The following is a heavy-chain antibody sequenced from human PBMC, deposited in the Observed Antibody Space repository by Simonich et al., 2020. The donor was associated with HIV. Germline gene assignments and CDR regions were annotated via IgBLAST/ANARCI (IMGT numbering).Heavy chain of an antibody. J-gene: IGHJ4*02. D-gene: IGHD2-2*01. V-gene: IGHV4-34*01. CDR1: GGSFSGYY. CDR2: INHSGRT. CDR3: ARGFYQRLYYFDY. Sequence: QVQLQQWGAGLLKPSETLSLTCAGYGGSFSGYYWSWIRQPPGKGLEWIGEINHSGRTNYNPALKSRVTISVDTSKTQFSLKLSSVTAADTAVYYCARGFYQRLYYFDYWGQGTLVTVSS.